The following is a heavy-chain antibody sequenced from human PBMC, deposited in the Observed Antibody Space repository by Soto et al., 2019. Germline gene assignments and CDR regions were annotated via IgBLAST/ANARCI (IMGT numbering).Heavy chain of an antibody. D-gene: IGHD3-10*01. CDR1: GDTFTTYD. J-gene: IGHJ4*02. V-gene: IGHV1-8*01. CDR2: INHNSGNI. CDR3: ARGRASGSYYLLDY. Sequence: ASVKVSCKASGDTFTTYDINWVRQATGHGLEWMGWINHNSGNIGYAQRFQGRVTMTRDTAIRTAYMEVSSLRSDDTAVYYCARGRASGSYYLLDYWGQGTLVTVYS.